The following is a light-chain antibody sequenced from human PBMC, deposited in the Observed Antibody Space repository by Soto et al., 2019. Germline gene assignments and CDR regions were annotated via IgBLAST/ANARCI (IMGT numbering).Light chain of an antibody. CDR1: SIDVGRYSY. CDR2: EVN. CDR3: SSYAGTPFV. Sequence: QSVLTQPPSASGSPGQSVTISCTGTSIDVGRYSYVSWYQQHPGKAPKLMISEVNKRASGVPDRFSGSKSGNTASLTVSGLQAEDEADYYCSSYAGTPFVFGTGTKVTVL. J-gene: IGLJ1*01. V-gene: IGLV2-8*01.